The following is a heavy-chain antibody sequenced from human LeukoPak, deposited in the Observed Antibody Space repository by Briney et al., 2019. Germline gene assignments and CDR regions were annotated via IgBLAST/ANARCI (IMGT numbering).Heavy chain of an antibody. CDR2: IKHSGST. D-gene: IGHD3-3*01. CDR1: GGSFSGYY. CDR3: ARDRRRELRFLEWLADYFDY. J-gene: IGHJ4*02. Sequence: SETLSLTCAVYGGSFSGYYWSWIRQPPGKGLEWIGEIKHSGSTNYNPSLKSRVTISVDTSKNQFSLKLSSVTAADTAAYYCARDRRRELRFLEWLADYFDYWGEGTLVTVSS. V-gene: IGHV4-34*01.